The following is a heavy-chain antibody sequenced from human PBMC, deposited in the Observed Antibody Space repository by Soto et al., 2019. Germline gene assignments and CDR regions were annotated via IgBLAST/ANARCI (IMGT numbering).Heavy chain of an antibody. CDR1: GFTFSSYA. V-gene: IGHV3-23*01. D-gene: IGHD2-15*01. J-gene: IGHJ1*01. CDR3: AKDIVVLVAAPRGSEYIHP. Sequence: PGGSLRLSCAASGFTFSSYAMSWVRQAPGKGLEWVSAISGSGGSTYYADSVKGRFTISRDNSKNTLYLQMNSLRAEDTAVYYCAKDIVVLVAAPRGSEYIHPWGQRNLVPVSS. CDR2: ISGSGGST.